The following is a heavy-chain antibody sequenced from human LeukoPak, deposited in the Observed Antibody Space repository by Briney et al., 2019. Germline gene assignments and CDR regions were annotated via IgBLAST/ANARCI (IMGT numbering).Heavy chain of an antibody. CDR1: GYTFTSYD. V-gene: IGHV1-8*03. Sequence: ASVKVSCKASGYTFTSYDINWVRQATGQGLEWMGWMNPNSGNTGYAQKFQGRVTITRNTSISTAYMELSSLRSEDTAVYYCARFIRFLADYYYYYMDVWGKGTTVTVSS. J-gene: IGHJ6*03. D-gene: IGHD3-3*01. CDR2: MNPNSGNT. CDR3: ARFIRFLADYYYYYMDV.